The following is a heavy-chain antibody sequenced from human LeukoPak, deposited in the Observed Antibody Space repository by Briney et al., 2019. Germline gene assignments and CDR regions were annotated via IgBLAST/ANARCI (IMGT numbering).Heavy chain of an antibody. Sequence: SQTLSLTCAITGDSVSSNNGAWNWIRQSPSRGLEWLGRTYYRSKWYNDYAVPMKGRISINPDTSKNQFSLQVNSVTPEDTAIYYCARDLGTSGWYTFDYWGQGTLGTVSS. J-gene: IGHJ4*02. D-gene: IGHD6-19*01. CDR3: ARDLGTSGWYTFDY. CDR2: TYYRSKWYN. V-gene: IGHV6-1*01. CDR1: GDSVSSNNGA.